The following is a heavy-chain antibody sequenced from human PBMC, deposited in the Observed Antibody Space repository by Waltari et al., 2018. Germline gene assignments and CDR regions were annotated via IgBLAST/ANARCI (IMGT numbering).Heavy chain of an antibody. J-gene: IGHJ4*02. CDR2: ISTHTGDT. V-gene: IGHV1-18*01. Sequence: QVQLLQSGPEVKQPGASVRVSCKASGYPFSRFRLSWVRQAPGRGLGWMGWISTHTGDTDSAQKFRDRLTMTTDSSTTTVYMYLRSLTSDDTAIYYCAKDRDYASGSPPDFWGQGTLVTVSS. CDR3: AKDRDYASGSPPDF. CDR1: GYPFSRFR. D-gene: IGHD3-10*01.